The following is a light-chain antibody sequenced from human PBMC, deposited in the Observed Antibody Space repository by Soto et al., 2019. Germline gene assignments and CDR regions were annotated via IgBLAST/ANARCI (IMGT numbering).Light chain of an antibody. Sequence: SYVLTQPPSVSVAPGRSARVTCGGSKIVVYNVQWYQQKPGQAPALVVYDDDVRPSRIPERFSGSNSGNTATLTISRGEAGDEADYYCQIWDSDSDHYVFGSGTKLTVL. CDR1: KIVVYN. J-gene: IGLJ1*01. V-gene: IGLV3-21*02. CDR2: DDD. CDR3: QIWDSDSDHYV.